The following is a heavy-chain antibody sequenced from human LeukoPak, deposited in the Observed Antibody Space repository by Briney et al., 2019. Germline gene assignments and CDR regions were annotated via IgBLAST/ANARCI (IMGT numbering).Heavy chain of an antibody. Sequence: SVKVSCKASGGTFSSYAISWVRQAPGQGLEWMGGIIPIFGTANYAQKFQGRVTITADESTSTAYMELSSLRSEDTAVYYCARGYSYGFYFDYWGQGTLVTVSS. J-gene: IGHJ4*02. D-gene: IGHD5-18*01. V-gene: IGHV1-69*13. CDR1: GGTFSSYA. CDR3: ARGYSYGFYFDY. CDR2: IIPIFGTA.